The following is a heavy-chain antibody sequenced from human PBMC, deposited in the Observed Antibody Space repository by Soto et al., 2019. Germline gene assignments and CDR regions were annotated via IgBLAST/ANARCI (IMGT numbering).Heavy chain of an antibody. V-gene: IGHV4-34*01. CDR1: GGSFSGYY. J-gene: IGHJ6*02. D-gene: IGHD2-15*01. CDR2: INHSGST. CDR3: ARERCIGSCSSRHRSYYYYGMDV. Sequence: TSETLSLTCAVYGGSFSGYYWSWIRQPPGKGLEWIGEINHSGSTNYNPSLKSRVTISVDTSKNQFSLKLSSVTAADTAVYYCARERCIGSCSSRHRSYYYYGMDVWGQGTTVTVSS.